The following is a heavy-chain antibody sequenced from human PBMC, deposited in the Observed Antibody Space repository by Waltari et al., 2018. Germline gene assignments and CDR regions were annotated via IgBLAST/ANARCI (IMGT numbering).Heavy chain of an antibody. J-gene: IGHJ4*02. CDR1: GFTFIIYN. V-gene: IGHV3-21*01. Sequence: EVQLVESGGGLVKPGGSLRLSCVASGFTFIIYNMNWVRQAPGKGLEWVSSISSSSNYIYYADSVRGRFTISRDNAKNSLYLQMNSLRAEDTAVYYCAKNFPTPYYFDYWGQGTLVTVSS. CDR3: AKNFPTPYYFDY. CDR2: ISSSSNYI.